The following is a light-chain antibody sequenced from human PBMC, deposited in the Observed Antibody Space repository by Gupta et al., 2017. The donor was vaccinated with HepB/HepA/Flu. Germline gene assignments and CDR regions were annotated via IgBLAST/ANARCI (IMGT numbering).Light chain of an antibody. CDR1: SSEIGAIDY. CDR2: DVY. V-gene: IGLV2-14*03. Sequence: HSALTQPASVSGSSGQSITIACTGTSSEIGAIDYQSWYQQHPGKAPKHIIYDVYTRPSGVSTRFSGAKSGNTASLTISGLQTEDEADYYCSSYTFSTAVVFGGGTKLTVL. J-gene: IGLJ3*02. CDR3: SSYTFSTAVV.